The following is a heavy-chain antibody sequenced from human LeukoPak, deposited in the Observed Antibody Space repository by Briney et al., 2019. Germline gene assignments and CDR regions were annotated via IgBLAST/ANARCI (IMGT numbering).Heavy chain of an antibody. CDR3: ARDRELAM. J-gene: IGHJ4*02. Sequence: SETLSLTCTVSGGSISSHYWSWIRQPPGKGLEWIGYIYYSGSTNYNPSLKSRVTISVDTSKNQFSLKLSSVTAADTAVYYCARDRELAMWGQGTLVTVSS. D-gene: IGHD1-26*01. V-gene: IGHV4-59*11. CDR1: GGSISSHY. CDR2: IYYSGST.